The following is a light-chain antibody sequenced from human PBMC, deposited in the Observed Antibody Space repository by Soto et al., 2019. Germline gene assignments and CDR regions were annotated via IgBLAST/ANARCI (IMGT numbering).Light chain of an antibody. V-gene: IGKV3D-20*02. CDR1: QTLSSTF. Sequence: EIVLTQSPGTLSLSPGERATLSCRAGQTLSSTFLAWYQQKPAQAPRLLIYGASSRATGVPDRFSGSGSGTDFTLTISRVEPEDFAVYYCQQRSNWRGVTFGPGTKVDIK. J-gene: IGKJ3*01. CDR2: GAS. CDR3: QQRSNWRGVT.